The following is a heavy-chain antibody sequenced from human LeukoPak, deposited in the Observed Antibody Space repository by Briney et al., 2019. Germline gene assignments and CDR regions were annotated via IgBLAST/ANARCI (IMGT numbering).Heavy chain of an antibody. CDR2: IIPIFGTA. J-gene: IGHJ6*03. D-gene: IGHD6-13*01. Sequence: ASVKVSCKVSGYTLTELSMHWVRQAPGKGLEWMGGIIPIFGTANYAQKFQGRVTITADKSTSTAYMELSSLRSEDTAVYYCARAGLKLGQLAYYYMDVWGKGTTVTVSS. V-gene: IGHV1-69*06. CDR1: GYTLTELS. CDR3: ARAGLKLGQLAYYYMDV.